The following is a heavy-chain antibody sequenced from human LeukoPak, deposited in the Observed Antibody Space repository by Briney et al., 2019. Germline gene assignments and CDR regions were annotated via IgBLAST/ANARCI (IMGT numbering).Heavy chain of an antibody. J-gene: IGHJ6*02. Sequence: KSSETLSLTCTVSGGSISSYYWRWIRQPPGKGREWIGCIYYSGSTNYTPSLKGRVTISGDTSKHQFSLKLSSLTASDTAVYYCARGKEYQLMGGYGMDVWGQGTTVTVSS. CDR3: ARGKEYQLMGGYGMDV. D-gene: IGHD2-2*01. CDR1: GGSISSYY. CDR2: IYYSGST. V-gene: IGHV4-59*08.